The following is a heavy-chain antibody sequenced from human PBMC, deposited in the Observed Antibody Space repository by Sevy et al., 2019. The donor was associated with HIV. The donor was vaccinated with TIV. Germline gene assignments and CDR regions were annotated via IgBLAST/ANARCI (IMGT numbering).Heavy chain of an antibody. J-gene: IGHJ4*02. Sequence: GGSLRLSCAASGFTFNKFAMSWVRQAPGKGLEWVSAISRKSLGTDYADPVKGRFSISRDDSKNMLYLQMSSLRGDDTAVYYCAKEGNNSPDKFASWGQGTLVTVSS. V-gene: IGHV3-23*01. D-gene: IGHD1-1*01. CDR1: GFTFNKFA. CDR2: ISRKSLGT. CDR3: AKEGNNSPDKFAS.